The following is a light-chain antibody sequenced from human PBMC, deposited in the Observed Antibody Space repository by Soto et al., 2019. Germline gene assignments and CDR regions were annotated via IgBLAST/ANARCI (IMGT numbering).Light chain of an antibody. J-gene: IGKJ4*01. CDR2: ATS. CDR3: QDYNSARLT. V-gene: IGKV1-27*01. Sequence: DIQMTQSPSSLSASVGDRVTITCRASQDISNSLAWYQQKPGKVPKVLIYATSILQSGVPARFSGSGSGSAFTLTISSLQPDDVAIYYCQDYNSARLTFGGGTKVEI. CDR1: QDISNS.